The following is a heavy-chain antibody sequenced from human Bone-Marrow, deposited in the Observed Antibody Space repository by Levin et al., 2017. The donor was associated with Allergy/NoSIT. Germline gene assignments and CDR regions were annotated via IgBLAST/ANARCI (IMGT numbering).Heavy chain of an antibody. CDR3: AKDNLSYGDLY. V-gene: IGHV3-30*18. Sequence: PGGFLRLSCAASGFTFSSYGMHWVRQAPGKGLEWVAVISYDGSNKYYADSVKGRFTISRDNSKNTLYLQMNSLRAEDTAVYYCAKDNLSYGDLYWGQGTLVTVSS. CDR2: ISYDGSNK. CDR1: GFTFSSYG. D-gene: IGHD4-17*01. J-gene: IGHJ4*02.